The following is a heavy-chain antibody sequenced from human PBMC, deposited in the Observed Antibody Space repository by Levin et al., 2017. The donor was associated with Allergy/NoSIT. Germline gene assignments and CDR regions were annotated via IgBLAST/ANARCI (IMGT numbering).Heavy chain of an antibody. CDR1: GFTFSYHW. J-gene: IGHJ4*02. V-gene: IGHV3-74*01. CDR3: TRDFDRDDF. Sequence: VASVKVSCVASGFTFSYHWMHWVRQAPGEGPFWVSRINGDASSTGYADSVRGRFTISRDNAKNTLYLQMNSLRTEDTAVYYCTRDFDRDDFWGQGTLVTVSS. D-gene: IGHD3-9*01. CDR2: INGDASST.